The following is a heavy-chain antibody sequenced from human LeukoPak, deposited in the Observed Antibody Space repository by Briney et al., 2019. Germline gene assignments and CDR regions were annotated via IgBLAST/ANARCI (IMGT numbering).Heavy chain of an antibody. J-gene: IGHJ3*02. CDR3: AREGTTGAMGAFDI. V-gene: IGHV1-18*01. D-gene: IGHD1-1*01. CDR2: ISAYNGNT. Sequence: GASVKVSCKASSYTFTSYGISWVRQAPGQGLEWVGWISAYNGNTNYAQKLQGRVTMTTDTSTSTAYMELRSLRSDDTAVYYCAREGTTGAMGAFDIWGQGTMVTVSS. CDR1: SYTFTSYG.